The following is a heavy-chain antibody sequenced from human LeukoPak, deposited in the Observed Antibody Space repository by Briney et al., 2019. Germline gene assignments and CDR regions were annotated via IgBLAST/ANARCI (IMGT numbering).Heavy chain of an antibody. CDR3: ARVSYYYGSEEAFDI. Sequence: GGSLRLSCAASGFTFSSYGMHWVRQAPGKGLEWVAVISYDGSNKYYADSVKGRFTISRDNSKTTLYLQMNSLRAEDTAVYYCARVSYYYGSEEAFDIWGQGTMVTVSS. V-gene: IGHV3-30*03. J-gene: IGHJ3*02. CDR2: ISYDGSNK. D-gene: IGHD3-10*01. CDR1: GFTFSSYG.